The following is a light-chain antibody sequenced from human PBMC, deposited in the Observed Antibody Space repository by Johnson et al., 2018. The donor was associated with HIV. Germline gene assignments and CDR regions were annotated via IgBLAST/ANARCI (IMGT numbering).Light chain of an antibody. CDR3: GTWDSSLSAGYV. V-gene: IGLV1-51*01. Sequence: QSMLTQPPSVSAAPGQKVTISCSGSSSNIGNNYVSWYQQLPGTAPKLLIYDNKKRPSGIPDRFSGSKSGTSATLGITGLQTGDEADYYCGTWDSSLSAGYVFGTGTKVTVL. CDR1: SSNIGNNY. CDR2: DNK. J-gene: IGLJ1*01.